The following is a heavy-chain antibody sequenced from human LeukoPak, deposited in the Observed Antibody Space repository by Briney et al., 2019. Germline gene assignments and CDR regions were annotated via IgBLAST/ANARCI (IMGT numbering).Heavy chain of an antibody. Sequence: PGGSLRLSCAASGFTFSSYAMHWVRQAPGKGLEWVAVISYDGSNKYYADSVKGRFTISRDNSKNTLYLQMNSLRAEDTAVYYCAKDRRGYSQDWFDPWGQGTLVTVSS. CDR3: AKDRRGYSQDWFDP. D-gene: IGHD5-24*01. CDR1: GFTFSSYA. V-gene: IGHV3-30-3*01. J-gene: IGHJ5*02. CDR2: ISYDGSNK.